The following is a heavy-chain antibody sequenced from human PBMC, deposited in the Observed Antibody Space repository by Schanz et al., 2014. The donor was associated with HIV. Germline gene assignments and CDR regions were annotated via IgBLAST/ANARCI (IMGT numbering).Heavy chain of an antibody. CDR3: AKDATKNYDFWSGYPRGGMDV. Sequence: QGQLVESGGGVVQPGGSLRLSCAASGFTFGSYGMHWVRQAPGKGREWGTAISYKASNKYYADSVKGRFTISRDNSKNTLYLQMNSLRAEDTAVYYCAKDATKNYDFWSGYPRGGMDVWGQGTTVTVSS. D-gene: IGHD3-3*01. V-gene: IGHV3-30*18. CDR1: GFTFGSYG. CDR2: ISYKASNK. J-gene: IGHJ6*02.